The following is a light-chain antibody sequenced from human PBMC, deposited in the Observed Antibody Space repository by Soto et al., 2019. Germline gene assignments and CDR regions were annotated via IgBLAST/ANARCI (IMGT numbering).Light chain of an antibody. CDR1: QSVSTN. CDR2: DAS. CDR3: HSYDKWPPGA. Sequence: EIVVTQFPATLSESPGERVTLSCRASQSVSTNLAWYQQRPGEAPRLLIFDASARAVDIPGRFSGSGSGTEFTLTINSLQPEDFAVYFCHSYDKWPPGAFGQGTKVDIK. J-gene: IGKJ1*01. V-gene: IGKV3D-15*01.